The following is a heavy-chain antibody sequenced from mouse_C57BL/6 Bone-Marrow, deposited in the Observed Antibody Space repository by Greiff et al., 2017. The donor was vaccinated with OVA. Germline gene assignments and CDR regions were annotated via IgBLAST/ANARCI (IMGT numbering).Heavy chain of an antibody. CDR2: INPNYGTT. Sequence: EVQLQQSGPELVKPGASVKISCKASGYSFTDYNMNWVKQSNGKSLEWIGVINPNYGTTSYNQKFKGKATLTVDQSSSTAYMQLNSLTSEDSAFYYSARSGVYYDYEGPFDYWGQGTTLTVSS. CDR3: ARSGVYYDYEGPFDY. CDR1: GYSFTDYN. D-gene: IGHD2-4*01. J-gene: IGHJ2*01. V-gene: IGHV1-39*01.